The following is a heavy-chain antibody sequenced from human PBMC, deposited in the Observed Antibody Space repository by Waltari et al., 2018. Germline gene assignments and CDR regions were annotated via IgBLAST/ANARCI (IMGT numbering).Heavy chain of an antibody. V-gene: IGHV4-34*01. J-gene: IGHJ4*02. D-gene: IGHD3-10*01. CDR2: IKDGGFS. Sequence: QVQLQQWGAGLLKPSETLSLMCTVCGGSFSEHYWSWSRQPPGKGLEWMGEIKDGGFSKCNPSLESRVTMSLDRSKNQFSLKLRSVTAADTAVDFCARGRTSELWFGEFNYWGQGTLVTVSS. CDR3: ARGRTSELWFGEFNY. CDR1: GGSFSEHY.